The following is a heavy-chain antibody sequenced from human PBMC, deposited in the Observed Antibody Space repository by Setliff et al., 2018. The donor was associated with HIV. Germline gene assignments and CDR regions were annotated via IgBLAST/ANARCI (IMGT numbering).Heavy chain of an antibody. J-gene: IGHJ4*02. CDR1: GGSIRSYY. CDR2: IIHSGIT. Sequence: LSLTCTVSGGSIRSYYWSWIRQPPGKGLEWIGEIIHSGITNYSPSLKSRVTISVDRSKSQFSLKLSSVTAADTAVYYCARDPVITMMVGPKFYFDYWGQGILVTVSS. V-gene: IGHV4-34*12. D-gene: IGHD3-22*01. CDR3: ARDPVITMMVGPKFYFDY.